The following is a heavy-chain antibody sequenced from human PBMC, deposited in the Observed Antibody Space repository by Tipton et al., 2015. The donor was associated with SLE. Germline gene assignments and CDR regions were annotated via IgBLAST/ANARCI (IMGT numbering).Heavy chain of an antibody. CDR2: IYYSGST. J-gene: IGHJ3*02. CDR3: ARSGRIAAAADDAFDI. V-gene: IGHV4-39*01. D-gene: IGHD6-13*01. Sequence: LRLSCTVSGGSISSYYWSWIRQPPGKGLEWIGSIYYSGSTYYNPSLKSRVTIYVDTSKNQVSLKLSSVTAADTAVYYCARSGRIAAAADDAFDIWGQGTMVTVSS. CDR1: GGSISSYY.